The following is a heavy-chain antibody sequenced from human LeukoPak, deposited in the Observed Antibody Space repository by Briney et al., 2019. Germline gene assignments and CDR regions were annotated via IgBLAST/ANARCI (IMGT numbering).Heavy chain of an antibody. CDR1: RFSFSNNA. V-gene: IGHV3-30*04. Sequence: QPGGSLRLSCAASRFSFSNNAMHWVRQAPGKGLEWVAVISYDGINKYYADSVKGRLTISRDTSRNTLYLQMNSLRAEDTAVYYCAKSRAGIYDALHIWGQGTMVTVSS. CDR2: ISYDGINK. J-gene: IGHJ3*02. CDR3: AKSRAGIYDALHI.